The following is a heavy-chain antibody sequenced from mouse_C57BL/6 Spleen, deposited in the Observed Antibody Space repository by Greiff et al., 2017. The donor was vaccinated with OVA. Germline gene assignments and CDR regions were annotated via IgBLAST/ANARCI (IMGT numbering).Heavy chain of an antibody. CDR3: ARETDGYYGAMDY. J-gene: IGHJ4*01. CDR1: GYTFTSYW. D-gene: IGHD2-3*01. CDR2: INPSSGYT. Sequence: VQLQQSGAELAKPGASVKLSCKASGYTFTSYWMHWVKQRPGQGLEWIGYINPSSGYTKYNQKFKDKATLTADKSSSTAYMQLSSLTYEDSAVYYCARETDGYYGAMDYWGQGTSVTVSS. V-gene: IGHV1-7*01.